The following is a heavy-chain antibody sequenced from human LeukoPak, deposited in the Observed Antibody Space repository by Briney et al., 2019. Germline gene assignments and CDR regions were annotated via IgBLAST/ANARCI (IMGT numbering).Heavy chain of an antibody. CDR3: ARXLTXVRGVPQRYFDY. D-gene: IGHD3-10*01. V-gene: IGHV4-4*07. CDR2: IYTSGST. CDR1: GGSISSYY. Sequence: SETLSLTCTVSGGSISSYYWSWIRQPAGKGLEWIGRIYTSGSTNYNPSLKSRVTMSVDTSKNQFSLKLSSVTAADTAVYYCARXLTXVRGVPQRYFDYWGQGTLVTVSS. J-gene: IGHJ4*02.